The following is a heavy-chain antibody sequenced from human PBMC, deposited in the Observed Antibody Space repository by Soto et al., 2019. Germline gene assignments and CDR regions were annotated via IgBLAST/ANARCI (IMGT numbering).Heavy chain of an antibody. CDR1: GYTLTELS. CDR2: FDPEDGET. V-gene: IGHV1-24*01. D-gene: IGHD6-13*01. J-gene: IGHJ6*02. Sequence: EASVKVSCKVSGYTLTELSMHWVRQAPGKGLERKGGFDPEDGETIYAQKFQGRVTMTDDTSTDTAYMELSSLRSEDTAVYYCATDPAAGTSDYYGMDVWGQGTTVTVSS. CDR3: ATDPAAGTSDYYGMDV.